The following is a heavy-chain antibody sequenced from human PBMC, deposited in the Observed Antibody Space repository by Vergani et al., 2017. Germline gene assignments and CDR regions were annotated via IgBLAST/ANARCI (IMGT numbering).Heavy chain of an antibody. CDR1: GFTFSSYA. J-gene: IGHJ4*02. CDR2: ISYDGSNK. Sequence: QVQLVESGGGVVQPGRSLRLSCAASGFTFSSYAMHWVRQAPGKGLEWVAVISYDGSNKYYADSVKGRFTISRDYSKNTLYLQMNSLRAEDTAVYYCARDSYGRIIVWGFDYWGQGTLVTVSS. D-gene: IGHD3-16*02. V-gene: IGHV3-30-3*01. CDR3: ARDSYGRIIVWGFDY.